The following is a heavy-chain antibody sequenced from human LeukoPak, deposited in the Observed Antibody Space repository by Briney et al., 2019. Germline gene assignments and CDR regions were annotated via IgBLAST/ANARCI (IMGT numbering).Heavy chain of an antibody. CDR3: AHNDVRGGGYDPYYFDY. CDR2: IYWNDDK. Sequence: SGPTLVKPTQTLTLTCTFSGFSLSTSGVGVGWIRQPPGKALEWLALIYWNDDKRYSPSLKSRLTITKDTSKNQVVLTMTNMDPVDTATYYCAHNDVRGGGYDPYYFDYWGQGTLVTVSS. V-gene: IGHV2-5*01. D-gene: IGHD5-12*01. CDR1: GFSLSTSGVG. J-gene: IGHJ4*02.